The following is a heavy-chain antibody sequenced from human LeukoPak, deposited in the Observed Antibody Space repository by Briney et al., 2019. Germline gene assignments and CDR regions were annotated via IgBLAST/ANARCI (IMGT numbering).Heavy chain of an antibody. CDR3: ARAFGVVIYFDY. Sequence: SETLSLTCIVSGGSTSSGDYYCSWIRQPAGKGLEWIGRIYTTGSTNYNPSLQSRVTISVDTSKNQFSLKLTSVTAADTAVYYCARAFGVVIYFDYWGQGTLVTVSS. CDR2: IYTTGST. CDR1: GGSTSSGDYY. J-gene: IGHJ4*02. D-gene: IGHD3-3*01. V-gene: IGHV4-61*02.